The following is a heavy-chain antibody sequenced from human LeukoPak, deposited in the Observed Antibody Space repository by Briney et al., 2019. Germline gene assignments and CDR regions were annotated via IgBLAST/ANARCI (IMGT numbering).Heavy chain of an antibody. CDR1: GFTLSGTH. J-gene: IGHJ4*02. V-gene: IGHV3-53*01. Sequence: GGSLRLSCAASGFTLSGTHMSWVRQAPGKGLEWVSAMYTGGTTYYADSVKGRFTISRDNSRNTLFLHMSSLRADDTAVYYCAKDEATSGGGLASWGQGTLVTVSS. D-gene: IGHD3-16*01. CDR3: AKDEATSGGGLAS. CDR2: MYTGGTT.